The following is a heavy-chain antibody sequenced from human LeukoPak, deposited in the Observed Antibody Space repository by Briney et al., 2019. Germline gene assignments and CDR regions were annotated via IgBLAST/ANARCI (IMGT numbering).Heavy chain of an antibody. J-gene: IGHJ4*02. Sequence: SGGSLRLPCAASGFTFSNAWMSWVRQAPGKGLEWVGRIKSKTDGGTTDYAAPVKGRFTISRDDSKNTLYLQMNSLKTEDTAVYYCTTDDYVWGSYRLFDYWGQGTLVTVSS. CDR1: GFTFSNAW. CDR2: IKSKTDGGTT. CDR3: TTDDYVWGSYRLFDY. D-gene: IGHD3-16*02. V-gene: IGHV3-15*01.